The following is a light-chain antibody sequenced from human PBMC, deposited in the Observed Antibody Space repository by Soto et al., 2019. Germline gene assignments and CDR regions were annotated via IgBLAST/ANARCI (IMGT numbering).Light chain of an antibody. CDR2: GTF. V-gene: IGKV3-20*01. CDR1: QSVTRTY. J-gene: IGKJ2*01. Sequence: EIVLTQSPDTLSLSPGERATLSCRASQSVTRTYLAWYQQKPGEAPRLLIFGTFNRATGIPSRFSGSGSWTDFTLTISRLEPEDSAVYYCHQCGVSPYTFGRGTKLEIK. CDR3: HQCGVSPYT.